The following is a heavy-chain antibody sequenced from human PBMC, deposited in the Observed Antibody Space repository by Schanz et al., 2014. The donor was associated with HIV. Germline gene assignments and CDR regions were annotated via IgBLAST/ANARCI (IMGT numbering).Heavy chain of an antibody. D-gene: IGHD4-4*01. CDR2: ISYDGSNK. CDR1: GFTFSSYG. CDR3: ARDGSKTIDY. J-gene: IGHJ4*02. Sequence: VQLVESGGGLVQPGRSLRLSCAASGFTFSSYGMHWVRQAPGKGLEWVAVISYDGSNKYYTDSVKGRFTISSDISKNTLYLQMYSLRSDDTAVYYCARDGSKTIDYWGQGTLVTV. V-gene: IGHV3-30*03.